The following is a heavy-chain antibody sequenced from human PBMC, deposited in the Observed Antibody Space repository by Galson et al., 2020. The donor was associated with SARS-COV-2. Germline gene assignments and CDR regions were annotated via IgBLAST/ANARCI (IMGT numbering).Heavy chain of an antibody. Sequence: GGSLRLSCAASGFTFSNAWMSWVRQAPGKELEWVGRIKSKTDGGTTDYAAPVKGRFTISRDDSKNTQYLQMNSLKTEDTAVYYCTTGESSYDSRGYLCDYWGQGTLVTVSS. J-gene: IGHJ4*02. CDR2: IKSKTDGGTT. CDR3: TTGESSYDSRGYLCDY. V-gene: IGHV3-15*01. D-gene: IGHD3-22*01. CDR1: GFTFSNAW.